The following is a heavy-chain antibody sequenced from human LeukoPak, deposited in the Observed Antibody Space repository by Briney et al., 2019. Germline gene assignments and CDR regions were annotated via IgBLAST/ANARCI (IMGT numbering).Heavy chain of an antibody. CDR2: ISSSSSYI. V-gene: IGHV3-21*04. J-gene: IGHJ4*02. Sequence: PGGSLRLSCAASGFTFSSYSMNWVRQAPGKGLEWVSSISSSSSYIYYADSVKGRFTISRDNAKNSLYLQMNGLRAEDTAFYYCARVFGVAVAATGGFDYWGQGTLVTVSS. D-gene: IGHD6-19*01. CDR3: ARVFGVAVAATGGFDY. CDR1: GFTFSSYS.